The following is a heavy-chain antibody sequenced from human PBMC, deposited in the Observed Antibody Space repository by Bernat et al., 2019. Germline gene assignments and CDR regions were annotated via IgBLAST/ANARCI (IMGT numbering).Heavy chain of an antibody. Sequence: EVQLVESGGGLVQPGGSLRLSCAASGFTFSSYSMNWVRQAPGKGLEWGSYISSSSSTIYYADSVKGRFTISRDNAKNSLYLPMNSLRAEDTAVYYCARPLGRGSYYNRFWGQGTLVTVSS. CDR2: ISSSSSTI. J-gene: IGHJ4*02. CDR3: ARPLGRGSYYNRF. CDR1: GFTFSSYS. V-gene: IGHV3-48*01. D-gene: IGHD3-10*01.